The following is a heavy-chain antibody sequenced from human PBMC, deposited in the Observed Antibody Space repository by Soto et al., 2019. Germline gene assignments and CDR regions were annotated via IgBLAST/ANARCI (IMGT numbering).Heavy chain of an antibody. CDR3: AHIPPRDVLVVAAIWFDP. Sequence: QITLKESGPTLVKPTQTLTLTCTFSGFSLSTSGVGVGWIRQPPGKALEWLALIYWDDDKRYSPSLKSRLTITTDTSKNHVVPTMTTMDPADTATYYGAHIPPRDVLVVAAIWFDPWGQGTLVTVSS. J-gene: IGHJ5*02. D-gene: IGHD2-15*01. CDR2: IYWDDDK. V-gene: IGHV2-5*02. CDR1: GFSLSTSGVG.